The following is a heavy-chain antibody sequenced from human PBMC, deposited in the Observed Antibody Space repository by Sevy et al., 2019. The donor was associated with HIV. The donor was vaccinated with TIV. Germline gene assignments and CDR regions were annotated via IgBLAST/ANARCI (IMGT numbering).Heavy chain of an antibody. CDR2: IYYSGST. D-gene: IGHD3-9*01. Sequence: SETLSLTCTVSGGSISSSSYYWGWIRQPPGKGLEWIGSIYYSGSTYYNPSLKSRVTISVDTSKNQFSLKLSSVTAADTAVYYCAGQGYYDIWTGYYNSYYFDYWGQGTLVTVSS. CDR1: GGSISSSSYY. V-gene: IGHV4-39*01. CDR3: AGQGYYDIWTGYYNSYYFDY. J-gene: IGHJ4*02.